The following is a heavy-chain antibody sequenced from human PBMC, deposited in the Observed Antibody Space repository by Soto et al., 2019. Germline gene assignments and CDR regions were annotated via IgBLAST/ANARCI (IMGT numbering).Heavy chain of an antibody. CDR3: ARGDRPDFDY. D-gene: IGHD6-6*01. J-gene: IGHJ4*02. Sequence: PGGSLRLSCAASGFTFSSYGMHWVRQAPGKGLEWVAVIWDDGSNKFYADSGKGRFTISRDNSKNTLYLQRNSLRAEDTAVYFCARGDRPDFDYWGQGTLVTVSS. CDR1: GFTFSSYG. V-gene: IGHV3-33*01. CDR2: IWDDGSNK.